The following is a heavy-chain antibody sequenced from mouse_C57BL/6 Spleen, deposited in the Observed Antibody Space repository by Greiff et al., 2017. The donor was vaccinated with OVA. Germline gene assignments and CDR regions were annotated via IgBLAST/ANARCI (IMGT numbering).Heavy chain of an antibody. V-gene: IGHV1-82*01. CDR3: ARDSSGYTAWFAD. CDR2: IYPGDGDT. J-gene: IGHJ3*01. CDR1: GYAFSSSW. D-gene: IGHD3-2*02. Sequence: VQLQQSGPELVKPGASVKISCKASGYAFSSSWMNWVKQRPGKGLEWIGRIYPGDGDTNYNGKFKGKATLTADKSSSTAYMQLSSLTSEDSAVYFCARDSSGYTAWFADWGQGTLVTVSA.